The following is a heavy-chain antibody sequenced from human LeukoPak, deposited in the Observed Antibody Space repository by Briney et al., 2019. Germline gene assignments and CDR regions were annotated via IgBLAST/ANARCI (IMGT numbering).Heavy chain of an antibody. J-gene: IGHJ3*02. D-gene: IGHD5-18*01. CDR3: ARGYSYDLDAFDI. CDR2: IRYDGSNK. V-gene: IGHV3-30*02. Sequence: GGSLRLSCAASGFTFSSYGMHWVRQAPGKGLEWVAFIRYDGSNKYYADSVKGRFTISRDNSKNTLYLQMNSLRAEDTAVYYCARGYSYDLDAFDIWGQGTMVAVSS. CDR1: GFTFSSYG.